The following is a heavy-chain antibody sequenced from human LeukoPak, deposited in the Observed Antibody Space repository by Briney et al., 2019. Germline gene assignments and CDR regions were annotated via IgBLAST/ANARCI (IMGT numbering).Heavy chain of an antibody. Sequence: PSETLSLTCTVSGGSISSSSYYWGWIRQPPGKGLEWIGSIYYSGSTYYNPSLKSRVTISVDTSKNQFSLKLSSVTAADTAVYYCASSEYSSGWYGRGFGYYFDYWGQGTLVTVSS. CDR1: GGSISSSSYY. V-gene: IGHV4-39*07. CDR3: ASSEYSSGWYGRGFGYYFDY. CDR2: IYYSGST. D-gene: IGHD6-19*01. J-gene: IGHJ4*02.